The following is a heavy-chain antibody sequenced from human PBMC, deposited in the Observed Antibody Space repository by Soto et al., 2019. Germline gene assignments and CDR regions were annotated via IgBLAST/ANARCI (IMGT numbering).Heavy chain of an antibody. V-gene: IGHV4-30-2*01. D-gene: IGHD3-10*01. Sequence: SETVSLTCAVSGDSISSGGYSWSWIRQPPGTGLEWIGYIYHSECTYYSPSLKSRVTISVDRSKNQFALKLSSGTAADTAVYYCVSSITMVRGVITYYYYGMDVWGQGTTVTVS. CDR2: IYHSECT. J-gene: IGHJ6*02. CDR3: VSSITMVRGVITYYYYGMDV. CDR1: GDSISSGGYS.